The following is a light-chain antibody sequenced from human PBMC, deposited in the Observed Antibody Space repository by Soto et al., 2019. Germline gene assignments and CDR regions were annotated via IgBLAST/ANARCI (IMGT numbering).Light chain of an antibody. CDR1: QSVRSN. CDR2: GAS. J-gene: IGKJ4*01. V-gene: IGKV3-15*01. CDR3: QQYIHWPPLT. Sequence: EIVLTQSPATLSVSPGERATLSCRASQSVRSNLAWYQQKPGQGPRLLIFGASTRATDIPARFSGSGSGTEFTLTISSLQSEDFAVYYCQQYIHWPPLTFCGGTKVEIK.